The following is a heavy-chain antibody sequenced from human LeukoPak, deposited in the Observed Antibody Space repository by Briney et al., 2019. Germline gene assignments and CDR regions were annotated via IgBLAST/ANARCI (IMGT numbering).Heavy chain of an antibody. CDR2: IGTAGDT. V-gene: IGHV3-13*01. J-gene: IGHJ4*02. Sequence: GGSLRLSCAASGFTFSSYDMHWVRQATGKGLEWVSAIGTAGDTYYPGSVKGRFTISRENAKNSLYLQMNSLRAEDTAVYYCAGPGIAAAGTWDGFDYWGQGTLVTVSS. D-gene: IGHD6-13*01. CDR1: GFTFSSYD. CDR3: AGPGIAAAGTWDGFDY.